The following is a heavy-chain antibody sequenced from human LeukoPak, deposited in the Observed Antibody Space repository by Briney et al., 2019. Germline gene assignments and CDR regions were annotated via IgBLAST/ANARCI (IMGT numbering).Heavy chain of an antibody. D-gene: IGHD3-10*01. V-gene: IGHV1-8*02. CDR3: ARGITMVRGVRAWFDP. CDR1: GYTFTSYG. Sequence: GASVEVSCKASGYTFTSYGINWVRQATGQGLEWMGWMNPNSGNTGYAQKFQGRVTMTRNTSISTAYMELSSLRSEDTAVYYCARGITMVRGVRAWFDPWGQGTLVTVSS. CDR2: MNPNSGNT. J-gene: IGHJ5*02.